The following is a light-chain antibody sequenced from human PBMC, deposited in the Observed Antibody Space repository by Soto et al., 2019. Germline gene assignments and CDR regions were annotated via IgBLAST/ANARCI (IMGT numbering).Light chain of an antibody. CDR3: VAWDDSLNGYV. J-gene: IGLJ1*01. CDR1: SSNIGSNT. CDR2: SNN. V-gene: IGLV1-44*01. Sequence: QSVLTQPPSASGTPGQRVTISCSGRSSNIGSNTVNWYQQFPGTAPKLLIYSNNQRPSGVPDRFSGPKSGTSASLAISGLQSEDEADYYCVAWDDSLNGYVFGTGTKLTVL.